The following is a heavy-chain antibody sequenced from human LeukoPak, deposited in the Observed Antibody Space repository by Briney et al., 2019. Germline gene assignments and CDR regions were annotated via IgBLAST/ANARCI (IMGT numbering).Heavy chain of an antibody. CDR2: IYTSGST. CDR1: GGSISSYY. Sequence: SETLSLTCTVSGGSISSYYWSWIRQPAGKGLEWIGRIYTSGSTNYNPSLKSRVTMSVDTSKNQFSLKLSSVTAADTAVYYCAKDATLTGYYYYYYMDVWGKGTTVTISS. J-gene: IGHJ6*03. CDR3: AKDATLTGYYYYYYMDV. D-gene: IGHD1-14*01. V-gene: IGHV4-4*07.